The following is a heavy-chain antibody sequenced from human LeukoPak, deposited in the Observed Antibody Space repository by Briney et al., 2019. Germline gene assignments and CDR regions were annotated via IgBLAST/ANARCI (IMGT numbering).Heavy chain of an antibody. V-gene: IGHV4-59*08. Sequence: SVTRSLPFPVSGDAINSYYWSWVRPAPGKGRGWIGYILYSGSNDYNPSLKRRVTMSIDTATNQCSLWLNSVTAADTAVYYCARHLMGIYYFDLWGQGTLVTVSS. D-gene: IGHD2/OR15-2a*01. CDR1: GDAINSYY. CDR3: ARHLMGIYYFDL. CDR2: ILYSGSN. J-gene: IGHJ4*02.